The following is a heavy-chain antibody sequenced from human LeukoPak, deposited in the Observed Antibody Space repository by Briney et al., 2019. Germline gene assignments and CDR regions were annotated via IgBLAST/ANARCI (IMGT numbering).Heavy chain of an antibody. J-gene: IGHJ5*02. Sequence: GASVKVSCKASGGTFSSYAISWVRQAPGQGLEWMGGIIPIFGTANYAQKFQGRVTTTADKSTSTDYLELSSLRSEDTAVYYCARDNSVRDEAWWFNPWGQGTLVTVSS. CDR2: IIPIFGTA. D-gene: IGHD5-24*01. V-gene: IGHV1-69*06. CDR1: GGTFSSYA. CDR3: ARDNSVRDEAWWFNP.